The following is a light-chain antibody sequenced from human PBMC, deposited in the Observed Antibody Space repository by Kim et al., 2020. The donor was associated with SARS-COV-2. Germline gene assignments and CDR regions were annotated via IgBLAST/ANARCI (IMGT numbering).Light chain of an antibody. Sequence: EIVLTQSPGTLSLSPGERATLSCRASQSVSSSYLAWYQQKPGQAPRLLIYGASSRATGIPDRFSGSGSGTDFTLTISRLEPEDFAVYSCQQYSSSPMYTFGQGTKLEI. V-gene: IGKV3-20*01. CDR1: QSVSSSY. CDR3: QQYSSSPMYT. J-gene: IGKJ2*01. CDR2: GAS.